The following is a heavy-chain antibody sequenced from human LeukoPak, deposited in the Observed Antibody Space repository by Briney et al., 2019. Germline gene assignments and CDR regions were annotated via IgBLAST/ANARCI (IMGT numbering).Heavy chain of an antibody. CDR3: ARDGSPPRGGWLKPLDY. CDR2: INHSGST. D-gene: IGHD3-16*01. CDR1: GGSFSGYY. V-gene: IGHV4-34*01. Sequence: SETLSLTCAVYGGSFSGYYWSWIRQPPGKGLEWIGEINHSGSTNYNPSLKSRVTISVDTSKNQFSLKLSSVTAADTAVYYCARDGSPPRGGWLKPLDYWGQGTLVTVSS. J-gene: IGHJ4*02.